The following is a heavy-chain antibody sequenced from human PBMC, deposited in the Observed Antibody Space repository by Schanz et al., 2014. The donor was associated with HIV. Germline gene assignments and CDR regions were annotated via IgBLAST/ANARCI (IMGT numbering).Heavy chain of an antibody. CDR3: VVWFGGIRND. V-gene: IGHV3-72*01. CDR1: GFIFSDHY. Sequence: EVQLVESGGGLVQPGGSLRLSCAASGFIFSDHYMEWVRQAPGKGLQWVGRTKNKANSYTTEYAASVKGRFTISRDDLKNSMNLQMNSLKTDDTAVYYCVVWFGGIRNDWGRGTLVTVSS. J-gene: IGHJ4*02. CDR2: TKNKANSYTT. D-gene: IGHD3-10*01.